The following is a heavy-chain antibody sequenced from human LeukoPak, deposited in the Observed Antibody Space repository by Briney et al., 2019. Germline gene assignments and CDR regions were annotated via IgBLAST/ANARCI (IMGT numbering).Heavy chain of an antibody. D-gene: IGHD3-22*01. J-gene: IGHJ4*02. CDR2: IYSGGSI. Sequence: GGPLRLSCAASGFTVSNNYMSWVRQAPGKGLEWVSVIYSGGSIYYADSVKGRFTISRDNSKNTLYLQMNSLRAEDTAVYCCARDFLRSSGYYWGQGTLVTVSS. V-gene: IGHV3-53*01. CDR1: GFTVSNNY. CDR3: ARDFLRSSGYY.